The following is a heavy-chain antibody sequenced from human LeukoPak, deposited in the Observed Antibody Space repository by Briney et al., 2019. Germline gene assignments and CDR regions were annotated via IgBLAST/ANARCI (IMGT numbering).Heavy chain of an antibody. CDR1: TCSSYW. CDR2: IYYSGRT. D-gene: IGHD5-18*01. Sequence: TCSSYWMSWVRQPPGKGLEWIGSIYYSGRTYYNPSLKSRLTISVDTSKNQFSLKLSSVTAADTAVYYCARAESGYSYGYWGQGTLVTVSS. CDR3: ARAESGYSYGY. J-gene: IGHJ4*02. V-gene: IGHV4-39*07.